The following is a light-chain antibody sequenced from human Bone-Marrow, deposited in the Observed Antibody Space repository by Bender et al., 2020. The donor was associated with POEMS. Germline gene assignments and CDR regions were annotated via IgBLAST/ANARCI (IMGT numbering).Light chain of an antibody. J-gene: IGLJ3*02. CDR1: ALPRKY. CDR3: QSTDDTAWV. Sequence: SYVLTHPPSVSVAPGQTAYIPCSGDALPRKYAYWYQQKSGQAPLLVISKDTERASGIPERFSGSTSGTTVTLTISGVLAEDEADYYCQSTDDTAWVFGGGTRLTVL. V-gene: IGLV3-25*03. CDR2: KDT.